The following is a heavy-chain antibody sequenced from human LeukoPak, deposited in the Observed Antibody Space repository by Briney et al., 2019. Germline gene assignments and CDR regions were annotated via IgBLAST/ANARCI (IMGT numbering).Heavy chain of an antibody. V-gene: IGHV5-51*01. CDR3: ARSNYFDY. J-gene: IGHJ4*02. D-gene: IGHD6-6*01. CDR1: GYSFTNYW. Sequence: GESVLISCKGSGYSFTNYWIAWVRQLPGEGLEWMGIIYPGDSTTTYSPSFQGQVTISADRSISTAYLQWSSLKASDTAIYYCARSNYFDYYGQGTLVIVSS. CDR2: IYPGDSTT.